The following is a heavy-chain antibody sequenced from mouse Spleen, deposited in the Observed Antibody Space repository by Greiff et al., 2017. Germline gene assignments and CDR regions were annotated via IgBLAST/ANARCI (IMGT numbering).Heavy chain of an antibody. V-gene: IGHV1-52*01. CDR2: IDPSDSET. CDR3: ARSDYGYAWFAY. D-gene: IGHD1-2*01. J-gene: IGHJ3*01. CDR1: GYTFTSYW. Sequence: VQLQQPGAELVRPGSSVKLSCKASGYTFTSYWMHWVKQRPIQGLEWIGNIDPSDSETHYNQKFKDKATLTVDKSSSTAYMQLSSLTSEDSAVYYCARSDYGYAWFAYWGQGTLVTVSA.